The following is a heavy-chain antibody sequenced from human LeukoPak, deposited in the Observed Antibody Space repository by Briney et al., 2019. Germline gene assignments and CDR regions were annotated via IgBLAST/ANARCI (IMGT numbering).Heavy chain of an antibody. J-gene: IGHJ6*03. CDR2: IYHSGST. V-gene: IGHV4-30-2*01. D-gene: IGHD3-3*01. CDR3: ARGVGRQNFGVADTLYMDV. Sequence: SETLSLTCTVSGGSISSGGYYWSWIRQPPGKGLEWIGYIYHSGSTYYNPSLKSRVTISVDRSKNQFSLKLSSVTAADTAVYYCARGVGRQNFGVADTLYMDVWGKGTTVTVSS. CDR1: GGSISSGGYY.